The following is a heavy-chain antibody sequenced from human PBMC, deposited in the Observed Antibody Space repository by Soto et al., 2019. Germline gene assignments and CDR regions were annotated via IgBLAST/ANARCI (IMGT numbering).Heavy chain of an antibody. CDR1: GFTFSSYA. D-gene: IGHD7-27*01. J-gene: IGHJ4*02. V-gene: IGHV3-30*04. CDR3: ARDQTELGTGAYYFDY. Sequence: GGSLRLSCAASGFTFSSYAMHWVRQAPGKGLEWVAVISYDGSNKYYADSVKGRFTISRDNSKNTLYLQMNSLRAEDTAVYYCARDQTELGTGAYYFDYWGQGTVVTVSS. CDR2: ISYDGSNK.